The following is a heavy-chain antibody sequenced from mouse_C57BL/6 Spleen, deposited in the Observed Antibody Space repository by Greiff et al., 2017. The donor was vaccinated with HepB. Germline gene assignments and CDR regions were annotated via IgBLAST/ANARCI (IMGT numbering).Heavy chain of an antibody. J-gene: IGHJ2*01. CDR2: IHPNSGST. D-gene: IGHD1-1*01. CDR3: ARSYYCSSYYFDY. Sequence: VQLQQPGAELVKPGASVKLSCKASGYTFTSYWMHWVKQRPGQGLEWIGMIHPNSGSTNYNEKFKSKATLTVDKSSSTAYMQLSSLTSEDSAVYYCARSYYCSSYYFDYWGQGTTLTVSS. CDR1: GYTFTSYW. V-gene: IGHV1-64*01.